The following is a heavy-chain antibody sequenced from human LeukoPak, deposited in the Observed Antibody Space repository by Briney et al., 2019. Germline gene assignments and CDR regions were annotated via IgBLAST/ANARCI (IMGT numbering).Heavy chain of an antibody. Sequence: GGSLRLSCAASGFTFRSYAMHWVRQAPGKGLEWVAVISYDANNEFYADSVKGRFTISRDNSKNTLYLQMNSLRPEDTALYYCARVDPPDYYDTNGSLDYWGQGTLVTVSS. CDR1: GFTFRSYA. J-gene: IGHJ4*02. D-gene: IGHD3-22*01. CDR2: ISYDANNE. CDR3: ARVDPPDYYDTNGSLDY. V-gene: IGHV3-30-3*01.